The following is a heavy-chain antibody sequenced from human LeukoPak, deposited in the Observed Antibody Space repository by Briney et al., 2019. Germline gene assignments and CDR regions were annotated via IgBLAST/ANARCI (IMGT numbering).Heavy chain of an antibody. V-gene: IGHV3-48*02. J-gene: IGHJ3*01. Sequence: PGGSLRLSCAASGFTFTNYSMKWVRQAPGKGLEWVAYISSGSSTIYYADSVKGRFTVSRDNAKSSLYLQMNSLRDEDTAVYYCARSLRGKTFHAFDVWGQGTMVTVSS. CDR2: ISSGSSTI. D-gene: IGHD3-10*01. CDR3: ARSLRGKTFHAFDV. CDR1: GFTFTNYS.